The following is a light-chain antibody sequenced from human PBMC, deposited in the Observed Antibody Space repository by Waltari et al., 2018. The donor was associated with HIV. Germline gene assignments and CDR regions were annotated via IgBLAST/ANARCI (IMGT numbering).Light chain of an antibody. V-gene: IGLV3-27*01. CDR3: FSAADDNLRV. CDR1: ALTKYY. CDR2: KNS. Sequence: SYELTQPSSVSVSPGQTARITCSGDALTKYYARWYQQKPGQAPVLVICKNSERPSGIPGRFSGSRSGTTGPLTIGGSQVGDEADDYCFSAADDNLRVFGGGTKLTVL. J-gene: IGLJ3*02.